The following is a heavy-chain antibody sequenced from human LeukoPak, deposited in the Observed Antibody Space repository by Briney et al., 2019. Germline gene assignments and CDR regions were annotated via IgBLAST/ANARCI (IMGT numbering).Heavy chain of an antibody. J-gene: IGHJ4*02. D-gene: IGHD3-22*01. Sequence: PGGSLRLSCAASGFTFSSYGMHWVRQAPGKGLEWVAFIRYDGSNKYYADSVKGRFTISRDNAKNTLYLQMNSLRAEDTAVYYCARGGRYYDSSGLFDYWGQGTLVTVSS. CDR1: GFTFSSYG. V-gene: IGHV3-30*02. CDR3: ARGGRYYDSSGLFDY. CDR2: IRYDGSNK.